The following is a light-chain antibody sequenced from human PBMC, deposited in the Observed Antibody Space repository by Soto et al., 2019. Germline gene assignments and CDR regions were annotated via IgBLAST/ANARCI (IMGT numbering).Light chain of an antibody. Sequence: DIHVTQSPSTLSASVGDGVTITCRASETITTSLAWYQQQPGTAPKVLIYDASTLESGVPSRFSGSGSGTEFTLTISSLQPADFATYYCQQYGSYPRTFGQGTKVDIK. V-gene: IGKV1-5*01. CDR1: ETITTS. CDR3: QQYGSYPRT. CDR2: DAS. J-gene: IGKJ1*01.